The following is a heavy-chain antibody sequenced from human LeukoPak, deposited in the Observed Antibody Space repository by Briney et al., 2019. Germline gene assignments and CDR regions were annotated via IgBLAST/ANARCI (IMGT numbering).Heavy chain of an antibody. CDR3: ARASYSSAWSSKY. CDR1: GFTFSSYG. J-gene: IGHJ4*02. Sequence: PGGSLRLSCAASGFTFSSYGMHWVRQAPGKGLEWVAVIWYDGSNKYYADSVKGRFTISRDNSKNTLYLQMNSLRAEDTAVYYCARASYSSAWSSKYWGQGTLVTVSS. D-gene: IGHD6-19*01. CDR2: IWYDGSNK. V-gene: IGHV3-33*01.